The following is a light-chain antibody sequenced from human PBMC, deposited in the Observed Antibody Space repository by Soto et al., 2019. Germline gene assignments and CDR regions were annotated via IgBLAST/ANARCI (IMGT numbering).Light chain of an antibody. CDR2: EVS. Sequence: QSALTQPASVSGSPGQSITISCTGTRSDVGGYNYVSWYQQLPGKAPKLMIYEVSKRPSGVSNRFSGSKSGNTASLTISGLQAEDEADYYCSSYTSNSPYVFGTGTKLTVL. CDR3: SSYTSNSPYV. J-gene: IGLJ1*01. V-gene: IGLV2-14*01. CDR1: RSDVGGYNY.